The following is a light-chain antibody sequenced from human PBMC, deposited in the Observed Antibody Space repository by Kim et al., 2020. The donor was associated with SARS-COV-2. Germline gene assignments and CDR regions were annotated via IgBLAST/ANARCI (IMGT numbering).Light chain of an antibody. CDR3: VAWDDSLNGLV. J-gene: IGLJ3*02. V-gene: IGLV1-44*01. CDR2: TNN. CDR1: SSNIGSKT. Sequence: ELTQPPSASGTPGQRVTISCSGSSSNIGSKTVNWYQQVPGAAPKLLIYTNNQRPSGVPDRFSGSKSGTSASLAISGLQSEDEADYYCVAWDDSLNGLVFGGGTKVTVL.